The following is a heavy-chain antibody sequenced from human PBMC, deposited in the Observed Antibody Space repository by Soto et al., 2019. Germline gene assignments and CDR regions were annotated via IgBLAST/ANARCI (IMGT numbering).Heavy chain of an antibody. CDR1: GFTFSSCA. J-gene: IGHJ6*02. Sequence: GGSLRLSCAASGFTFSSCAMGWVRQAPGKGLEWVSDIIDSGASTYYADYVQGRFTISRDNSKSTLYLQMNSLRAEDTALYYCAKGRSYYYYYGVDVWGQGTTVTVSS. CDR2: IIDSGAST. CDR3: AKGRSYYYYYGVDV. V-gene: IGHV3-23*01.